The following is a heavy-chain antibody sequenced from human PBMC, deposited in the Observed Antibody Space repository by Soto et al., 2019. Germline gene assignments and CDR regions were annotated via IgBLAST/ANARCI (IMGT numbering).Heavy chain of an antibody. V-gene: IGHV4-34*01. CDR2: INRSGST. D-gene: IGHD3-3*01. CDR3: ARGFAQSITIFGVVIPAELGMDV. Sequence: SETLSLTCAVYGGSFSGYYWSWIRQPPGKGLEWIGEINRSGSTNYNPSLKSRVTISVDTSKNQFSLKLSSVTAADTAVYYCARGFAQSITIFGVVIPAELGMDVWGQGTTVTVSS. J-gene: IGHJ6*02. CDR1: GGSFSGYY.